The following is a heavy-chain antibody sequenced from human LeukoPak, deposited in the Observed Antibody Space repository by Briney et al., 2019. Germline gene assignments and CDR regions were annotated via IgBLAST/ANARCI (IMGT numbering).Heavy chain of an antibody. CDR3: ARGSWRGSGYYGHYYMDV. V-gene: IGHV4-34*01. CDR1: GGSFSGYY. CDR2: INHSGST. D-gene: IGHD3-22*01. Sequence: PSETLSLTCAVYGGSFSGYYWSWIRQPPGKGLEWIGEINHSGSTNYNPSLKSRVAISVDTSKNQFSLKLSSVTAADTAVYYCARGSWRGSGYYGHYYMDVWGKGTTVTVSS. J-gene: IGHJ6*03.